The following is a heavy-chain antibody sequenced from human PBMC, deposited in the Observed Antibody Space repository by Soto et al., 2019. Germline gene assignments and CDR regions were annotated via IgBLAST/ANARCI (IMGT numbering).Heavy chain of an antibody. V-gene: IGHV4-39*01. J-gene: IGHJ4*02. CDR2: IHSGGTT. CDR1: GGFISSSSSY. CDR3: ARLLTPAFGRDYFDR. D-gene: IGHD3-10*01. Sequence: QLQLQESGPGLVKPSETLSLTCTVAGGFISSSSSYWGWIRQSPGKGLEWIANIHSGGTTYYNSSLKSRVIISVDTSKDQFSLWMSSVTAADTAGYYCARLLTPAFGRDYFDRWGQGTLVIVSS.